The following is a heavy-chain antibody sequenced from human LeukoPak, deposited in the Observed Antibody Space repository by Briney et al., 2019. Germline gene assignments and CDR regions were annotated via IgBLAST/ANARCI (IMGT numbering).Heavy chain of an antibody. CDR3: ARDRSGSYLDY. CDR2: IYYSGST. V-gene: IGHV4-30-4*08. J-gene: IGHJ4*02. D-gene: IGHD1-26*01. Sequence: SETLSLTCTVSGGSISSGDYYWSWIRQPPGKGLEWIGYIYYSGSTYYTPSLKSRVTISVDTSKNQFSLKLSSVTAADTAVYYCARDRSGSYLDYWGQGTLVTVSS. CDR1: GGSISSGDYY.